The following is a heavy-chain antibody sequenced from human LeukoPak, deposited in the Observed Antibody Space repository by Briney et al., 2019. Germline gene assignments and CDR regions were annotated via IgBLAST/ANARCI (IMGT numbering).Heavy chain of an antibody. CDR2: IHPRESYL. J-gene: IGHJ6*02. D-gene: IGHD3-10*01. CDR3: ARHSLAGGSGSYYGRDV. CDR1: GYSFTSYW. V-gene: IGHV5-51*01. Sequence: GESLKISCGGSGYSFTSYWIAWVRQMPGTGLEWRGIIHPRESYLRFSPSCQGQVTNSADTSLSPAYLQWSSLKASDTAMYYCARHSLAGGSGSYYGRDVWGQGTTVSVSS.